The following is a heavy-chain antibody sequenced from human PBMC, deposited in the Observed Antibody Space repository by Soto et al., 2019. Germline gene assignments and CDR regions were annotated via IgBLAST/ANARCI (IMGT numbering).Heavy chain of an antibody. Sequence: LETLSLTCTVSGGSIRSYYWTWIRQPPGKGLEWLGYIFYSGSTFYNPSLKSRVTISIHTSKSQFSLQLTSVTAADTAVYYCARGAADTAMVDSWGQGTLVTVSS. CDR3: ARGAADTAMVDS. J-gene: IGHJ4*02. CDR2: IFYSGST. V-gene: IGHV4-59*01. CDR1: GGSIRSYY. D-gene: IGHD5-18*01.